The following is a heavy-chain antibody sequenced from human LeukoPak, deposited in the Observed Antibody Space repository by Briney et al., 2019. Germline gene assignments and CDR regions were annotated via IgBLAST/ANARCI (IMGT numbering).Heavy chain of an antibody. CDR3: ARIASGSYYNPYYYYYYYMDV. CDR2: ISGSGGST. J-gene: IGHJ6*03. Sequence: PGGSLRLSCAASGFTFSSYAMSWVRQAPGKGLEWVSAISGSGGSTYYADSVKGRFTISRDNSKNTLYLQMNSLRAEDTAVYYCARIASGSYYNPYYYYYYYMDVWGKGTTVTVSS. CDR1: GFTFSSYA. D-gene: IGHD3-10*01. V-gene: IGHV3-23*01.